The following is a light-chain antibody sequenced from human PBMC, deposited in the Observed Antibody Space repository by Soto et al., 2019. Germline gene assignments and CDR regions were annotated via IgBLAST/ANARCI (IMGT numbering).Light chain of an antibody. J-gene: IGKJ4*01. V-gene: IGKV3-15*01. CDR1: QSVSSN. CDR3: QQYNNWTRRG. CDR2: GAS. Sequence: EIVMTQSPATLSVSPGERATLSCRASQSVSSNLAWYQQKPGQAPRLLIYGASTRATGIPARFSGSGSGTEFTLTISSLQSEDFAVYYCQQYNNWTRRGFGGGTKVEIK.